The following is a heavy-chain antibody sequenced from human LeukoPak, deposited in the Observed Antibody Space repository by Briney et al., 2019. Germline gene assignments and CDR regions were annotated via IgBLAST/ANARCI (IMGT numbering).Heavy chain of an antibody. J-gene: IGHJ4*02. D-gene: IGHD1-26*01. CDR2: IKQDGSEK. V-gene: IGHV3-7*05. CDR1: GFYFCNYA. Sequence: RGSLRLSCAASGFYFCNYAMSWGRQAPGKGLEWVANIKQDGSEKYYVDSVKGRFTISRDNAKNSLYLQMNSLRADDTAVYYCATLVGATADYWGQGTLVTVSS. CDR3: ATLVGATADY.